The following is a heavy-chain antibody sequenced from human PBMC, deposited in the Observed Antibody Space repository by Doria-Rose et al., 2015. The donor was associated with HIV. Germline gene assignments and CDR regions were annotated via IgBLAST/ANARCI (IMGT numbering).Heavy chain of an antibody. V-gene: IGHV2-26*01. D-gene: IGHD6-13*01. CDR3: ARIKSSRWYHKYYFDF. Sequence: QVQLVQSGPVLVKPTETLTLTCTVSGVSLSSPGMGVGWIRQPPGKALEWLANIFSDDERSYKTSLKSRLTISRGTSKSQVVLTMTDMDPVGTATYYCARIKSSRWYHKYYFDFWGQGTLVIVSA. CDR1: GVSLSSPGMG. J-gene: IGHJ4*02. CDR2: IFSDDER.